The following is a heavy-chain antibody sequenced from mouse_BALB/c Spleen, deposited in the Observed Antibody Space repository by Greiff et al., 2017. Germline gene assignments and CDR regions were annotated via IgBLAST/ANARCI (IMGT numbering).Heavy chain of an antibody. Sequence: VQLQQSGTVLARPGASVKMSCKASGYTFTSYWMHWVKQRPGQGLEWIGAIYPGNSDTSYNQKFKGKAKLTAVTSTSTAYMELSSLTNEDSAVYYCTRRGYYDSYYFDYWGQGTTLTVSS. J-gene: IGHJ2*01. CDR3: TRRGYYDSYYFDY. CDR1: GYTFTSYW. D-gene: IGHD2-4*01. CDR2: IYPGNSDT. V-gene: IGHV1-5*01.